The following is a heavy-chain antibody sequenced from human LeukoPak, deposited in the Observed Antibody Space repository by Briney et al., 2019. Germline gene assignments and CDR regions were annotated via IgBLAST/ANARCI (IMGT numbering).Heavy chain of an antibody. V-gene: IGHV4-34*01. D-gene: IGHD3-10*01. J-gene: IGHJ5*02. CDR3: ARDYGSGSYYNLHYNWFDP. CDR1: GGSFSGYY. Sequence: SETLSLTCAVYGGSFSGYYWSWIRQPPGKGLEWIGEINHSGSTNYNPSLKSRVTISVDTSKNQFSLKLSSVTAADTAVYSCARDYGSGSYYNLHYNWFDPWGQGTLVTVSS. CDR2: INHSGST.